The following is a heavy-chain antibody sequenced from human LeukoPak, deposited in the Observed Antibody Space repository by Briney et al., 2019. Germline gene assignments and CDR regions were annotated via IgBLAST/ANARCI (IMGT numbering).Heavy chain of an antibody. CDR2: ISAYNGNT. D-gene: IGHD3-10*01. V-gene: IGHV1-18*01. J-gene: IGHJ6*02. CDR1: GYTFTSYG. Sequence: RALVKVSCKASGYTFTSYGISWVRQAPGQGLEWMGWISAYNGNTNYAQKLQGRVTMTTDTSTSTAYMELRSLRSDDTAVYYCAREVEYYYGSGSHYYYYGMDVWGQGTTVTVSS. CDR3: AREVEYYYGSGSHYYYYGMDV.